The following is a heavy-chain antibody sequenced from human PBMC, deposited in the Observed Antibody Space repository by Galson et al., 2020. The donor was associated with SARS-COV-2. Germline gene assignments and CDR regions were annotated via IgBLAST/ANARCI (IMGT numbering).Heavy chain of an antibody. V-gene: IGHV3-30-3*01. J-gene: IGHJ4*02. Sequence: GSLRLSCAASGFTFSTYAMHWVRQAPGQGLAWVAVIPNDGSNRYYADSVTGRFTISRDNSKNTLYVQMTSLRAEDTAVYYCARGPRFGELLSPFDYWGQGTLVTVSS. CDR1: GFTFSTYA. D-gene: IGHD3-10*01. CDR3: ARGPRFGELLSPFDY. CDR2: IPNDGSNR.